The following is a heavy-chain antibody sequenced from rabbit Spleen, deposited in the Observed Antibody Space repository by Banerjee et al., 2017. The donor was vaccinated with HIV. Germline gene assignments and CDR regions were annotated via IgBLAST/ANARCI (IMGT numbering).Heavy chain of an antibody. Sequence: QEQLEESGGGLVKPEGSLTLTCKASGFSFSRSYDMCWVRQAPGKGLEWIGCIYTGNAKTYYASWAKGRFSISKSSSTTVTLQMTSLTAADTATYFCARDNGSGDYIDVYFDLWGQGTLVTVS. V-gene: IGHV1S45*01. CDR3: ARDNGSGDYIDVYFDL. D-gene: IGHD1-1*01. CDR1: GFSFSRSYD. CDR2: IYTGNAKT. J-gene: IGHJ4*01.